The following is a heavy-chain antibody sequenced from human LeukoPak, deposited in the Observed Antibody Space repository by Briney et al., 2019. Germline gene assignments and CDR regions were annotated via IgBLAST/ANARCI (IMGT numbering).Heavy chain of an antibody. CDR1: GYTFSDYY. V-gene: IGHV1-2*02. D-gene: IGHD3-10*01. Sequence: ASVKVSCKASGYTFSDYYMHWVRQAPGQGLEWMGWINPNSGGTSYAQKFQDRITMTRDTSISTAHMELSSLRSEDTAVYYCARDLALLWFGEGIIDYWGQGTLVTVSS. CDR3: ARDLALLWFGEGIIDY. J-gene: IGHJ4*02. CDR2: INPNSGGT.